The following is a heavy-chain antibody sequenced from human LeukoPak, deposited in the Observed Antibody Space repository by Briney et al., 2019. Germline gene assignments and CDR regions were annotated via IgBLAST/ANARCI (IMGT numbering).Heavy chain of an antibody. CDR3: ARAVPIAVAVTNWFDP. D-gene: IGHD6-19*01. V-gene: IGHV1-18*01. J-gene: IGHJ5*02. Sequence: GASVKDRRKASEYTFPSYGISWERQAPGQGPEWMGWISAYNGNTNYAQKLQGRVTMTTDTSTSTAYMELRSLRSDDTAVYYCARAVPIAVAVTNWFDPWGQGTLVTVSS. CDR2: ISAYNGNT. CDR1: EYTFPSYG.